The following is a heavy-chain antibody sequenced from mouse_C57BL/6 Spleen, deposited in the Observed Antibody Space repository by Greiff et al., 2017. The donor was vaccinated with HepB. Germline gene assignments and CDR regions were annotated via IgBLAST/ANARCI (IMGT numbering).Heavy chain of an antibody. Sequence: QVQLKESGAELVKPGASVKISCKASGYAFSSYWMNWVKQRPGKGLEWIGQIYPGDGDTNYNGKFKGKATLTADKSSSTAYMQRSSLTSEDSAVSCCARWRDCGSSRYFDVWGTGTTVTVAS. CDR1: GYAFSSYW. J-gene: IGHJ1*03. V-gene: IGHV1-80*01. D-gene: IGHD1-3*01. CDR2: IYPGDGDT. CDR3: ARWRDCGSSRYFDV.